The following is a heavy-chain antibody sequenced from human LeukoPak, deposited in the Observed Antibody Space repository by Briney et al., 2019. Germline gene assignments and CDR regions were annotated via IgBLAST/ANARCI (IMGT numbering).Heavy chain of an antibody. J-gene: IGHJ5*02. V-gene: IGHV1-24*01. Sequence: ASVKVSCKVSGYTLTELSMHWVRQAPGKGLEWMGGFYAEDGVTIYAQKFQVGVTMTEDTSTDTAYIELSSLRSEDTAVYYCATAPPYYYGSGSYSPWGQGTLVTVSS. CDR3: ATAPPYYYGSGSYSP. D-gene: IGHD3-10*01. CDR2: FYAEDGVT. CDR1: GYTLTELS.